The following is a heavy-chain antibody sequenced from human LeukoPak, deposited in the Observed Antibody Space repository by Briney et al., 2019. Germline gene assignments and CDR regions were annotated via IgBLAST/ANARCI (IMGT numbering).Heavy chain of an antibody. V-gene: IGHV4-59*11. D-gene: IGHD3-10*01. J-gene: IGHJ4*02. CDR1: GGSISPLY. CDR2: IYYSGTT. CDR3: ARGGVAAKYYFDY. Sequence: PSETLPLTCTVSGGSISPLYWGWIRQPPGKGLEFIGYIYYSGTTNYNPSLRSRVTLSVDTSKNQFSLKLSSVTAADTAVYYCARGGVAAKYYFDYWGQGTLVTVSS.